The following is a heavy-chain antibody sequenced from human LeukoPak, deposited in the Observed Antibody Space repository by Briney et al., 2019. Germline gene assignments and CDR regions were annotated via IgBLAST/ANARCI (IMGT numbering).Heavy chain of an antibody. Sequence: GGSLRLSCAASGFTFSSYSMNWVRQAPGKGLEWVSSISSSSSYIYYADSVKGRFAISRDNAKNSLYLQMNSLRAEDTAVYYCAKETYYDFWSGTSVGGAFDIWGQGTMVTVSS. D-gene: IGHD3-3*01. CDR3: AKETYYDFWSGTSVGGAFDI. CDR1: GFTFSSYS. CDR2: ISSSSSYI. J-gene: IGHJ3*02. V-gene: IGHV3-21*04.